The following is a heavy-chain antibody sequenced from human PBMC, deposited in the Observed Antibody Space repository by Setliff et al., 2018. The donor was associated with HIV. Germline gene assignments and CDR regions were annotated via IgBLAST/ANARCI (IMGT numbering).Heavy chain of an antibody. CDR3: ARDPGGLYCTSSSCQGGCFDP. J-gene: IGHJ5*02. V-gene: IGHV4-59*11. CDR1: GGSITSHY. D-gene: IGHD2-2*01. CDR2: INYSGIT. Sequence: SETLSLTCSISGGSITSHYWNWIRQPPGKGLEWIGSINYSGITNYNPYLRCRVSISVDTSKSQISLRLNSVSAADTAVYYCARDPGGLYCTSSSCQGGCFDPWGQGALVTVS.